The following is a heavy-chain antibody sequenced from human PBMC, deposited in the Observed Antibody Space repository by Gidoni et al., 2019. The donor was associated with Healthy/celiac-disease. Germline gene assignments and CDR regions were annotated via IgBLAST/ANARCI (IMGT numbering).Heavy chain of an antibody. V-gene: IGHV1-8*01. CDR1: GYTFTSYD. CDR3: ARGGGIAAAATYNWFDP. CDR2: MNPNSGNT. D-gene: IGHD6-13*01. Sequence: QVQLVQSGAEVKKPGASVKVSCKASGYTFTSYDINWVRQATGQGLEWMGWMNPNSGNTGYAQKFQGRVTMTRNTSISTAYMELSSLRSEDTAVYYCARGGGIAAAATYNWFDPWGQGTLVTVSS. J-gene: IGHJ5*02.